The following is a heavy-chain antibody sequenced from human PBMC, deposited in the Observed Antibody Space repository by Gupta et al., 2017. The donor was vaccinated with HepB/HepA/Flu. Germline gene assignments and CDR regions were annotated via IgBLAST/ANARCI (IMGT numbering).Heavy chain of an antibody. CDR2: IYYSGST. D-gene: IGHD2-2*01. V-gene: IGHV4-39*01. CDR3: ASQSLSVVVPADAFDI. J-gene: IGHJ3*02. Sequence: GSIYYSGSTYYNPSLKSRVTISVDTSKNQFSLKLSSVTAADTAVYYCASQSLSVVVPADAFDIWGQGTMVTVSS.